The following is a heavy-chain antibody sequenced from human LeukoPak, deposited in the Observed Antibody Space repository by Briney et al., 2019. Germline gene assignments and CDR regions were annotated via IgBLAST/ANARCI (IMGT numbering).Heavy chain of an antibody. CDR1: GFTFSSYE. V-gene: IGHV3-48*03. Sequence: PGGSLRLSCAASGFTFSSYEMNWVRQAPGKGLEWVSYISSSGSTIYYADSVKGRFTISRDNAKSSLYLQMNSLRAEDTAVYYCARDDYGGYYYYYGMDVWGQGTTVTVSS. CDR3: ARDDYGGYYYYYGMDV. D-gene: IGHD4-17*01. CDR2: ISSSGSTI. J-gene: IGHJ6*02.